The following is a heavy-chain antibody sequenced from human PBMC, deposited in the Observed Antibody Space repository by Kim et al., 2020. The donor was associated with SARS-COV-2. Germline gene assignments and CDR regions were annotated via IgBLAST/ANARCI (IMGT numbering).Heavy chain of an antibody. Sequence: SETLSLTCTVSGGSISSSSYYWGWIRQPPGKGLEWIGSIYYSGSTYYNPSLKSRVTISVDTSKNQFSLKLSSVTAADTAVYYCARWGSSGRDYWGQGTLVTVSS. CDR1: GGSISSSSYY. D-gene: IGHD3-16*01. CDR2: IYYSGST. V-gene: IGHV4-39*01. J-gene: IGHJ4*02. CDR3: ARWGSSGRDY.